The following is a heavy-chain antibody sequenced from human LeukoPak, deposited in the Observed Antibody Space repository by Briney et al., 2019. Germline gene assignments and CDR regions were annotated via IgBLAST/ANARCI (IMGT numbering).Heavy chain of an antibody. CDR3: AKDGDPDY. V-gene: IGHV3-30*18. J-gene: IGHJ4*02. CDR2: ISYDGSNK. D-gene: IGHD4-17*01. Sequence: GSLRLSCAASGFTFSSYGMHWVRQAPGKGLEWVAVISYDGSNKYYADSVKGRFTISRDNSKNTLYLQMNSLRAEDTAVYYCAKDGDPDYWGQGTLVTVSS. CDR1: GFTFSSYG.